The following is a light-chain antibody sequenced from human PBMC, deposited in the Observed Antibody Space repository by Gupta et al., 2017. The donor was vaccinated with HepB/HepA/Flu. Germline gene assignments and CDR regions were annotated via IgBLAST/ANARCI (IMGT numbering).Light chain of an antibody. Sequence: SYDLSQPPSVSVSPGQTVSISCSGDKLEDKYVSWYQQRPGQSPVLVIFKDIKRPSEIPERFSGSNSGNTATLTISGAQALDEADYFCQAWDGSAAVFGAGNKVTVL. V-gene: IGLV3-1*01. CDR3: QAWDGSAAV. CDR2: KDI. CDR1: KLEDKY. J-gene: IGLJ1*01.